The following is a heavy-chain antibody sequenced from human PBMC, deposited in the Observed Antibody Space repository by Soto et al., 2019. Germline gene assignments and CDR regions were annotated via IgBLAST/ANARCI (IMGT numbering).Heavy chain of an antibody. D-gene: IGHD5-12*01. V-gene: IGHV4-59*01. CDR2: IFYSRIT. Sequence: VQLQESGPGLVKPSETLSLTCTVSGDSIRSNYWYWIRQPPGQGLEWIGYIFYSRITYYNPSLKSRVTISLDTAENQFSLKLTSVTAADTAVYYCSGGQWLQGAFHIWGQGTMVTVSS. J-gene: IGHJ3*02. CDR3: SGGQWLQGAFHI. CDR1: GDSIRSNY.